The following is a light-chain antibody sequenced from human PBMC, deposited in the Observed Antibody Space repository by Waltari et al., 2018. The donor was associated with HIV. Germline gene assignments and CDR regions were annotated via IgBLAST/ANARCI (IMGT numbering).Light chain of an antibody. V-gene: IGLV2-11*01. CDR1: SSDVGVYNF. Sequence: QSALTQPRSVSGSPGQSVTISCTGTSSDVGVYNFVSWYQQHPGKAPKLMIYDVRNRPSGVPDLFSGSNAGNTASLTISGLQAEDEADYYCCSYAGSYPVVFGGGTKLTVL. CDR2: DVR. CDR3: CSYAGSYPVV. J-gene: IGLJ2*01.